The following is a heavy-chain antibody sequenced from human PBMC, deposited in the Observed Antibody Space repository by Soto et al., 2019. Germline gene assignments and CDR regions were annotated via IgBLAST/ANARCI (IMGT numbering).Heavy chain of an antibody. D-gene: IGHD5-18*01. CDR2: ISSSGSTI. Sequence: GSLRLSCAASGFTFSSYEMNWVRQAPGKGLEWVSYISSSGSTIYYADSVKGRFTISRDNAKNSLYLQMNSLRAEDTAVYYCHSAYIYGYSFDYWGQGTLVTVSS. J-gene: IGHJ4*02. V-gene: IGHV3-48*03. CDR1: GFTFSSYE. CDR3: HSAYIYGYSFDY.